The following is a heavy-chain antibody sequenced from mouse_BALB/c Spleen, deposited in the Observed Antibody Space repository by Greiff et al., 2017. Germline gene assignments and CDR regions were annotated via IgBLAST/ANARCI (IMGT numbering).Heavy chain of an antibody. CDR1: GYAFTSYN. D-gene: IGHD2-4*01. J-gene: IGHJ1*01. Sequence: VHVKQSGPELVKPGASVKVSCKASGYAFTSYNMYWVKQSHGKSLEWIGYIDPYNGGTSYNQKFKGKATLTVDKSSSTAYMHLNSLTSEDSAVYYCARRGYDYEEYFDVWGAGTTVTVSS. CDR2: IDPYNGGT. V-gene: IGHV1S135*01. CDR3: ARRGYDYEEYFDV.